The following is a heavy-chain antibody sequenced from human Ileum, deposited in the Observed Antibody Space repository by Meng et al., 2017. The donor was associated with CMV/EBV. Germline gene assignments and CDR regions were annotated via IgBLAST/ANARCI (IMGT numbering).Heavy chain of an antibody. J-gene: IGHJ4*02. D-gene: IGHD1-14*01. CDR2: INHSGNT. Sequence: QVQLQQWGAGLLKPSETLSRTCAVYGGSFSGYYWSWIRQPPGKGLEXIGDINHSGNTNYNPSLKSRVTISVDTSKNQFSLKLSSVTAADTAVYYCARKPGSLDYWGQGALVTVSS. V-gene: IGHV4-34*01. CDR1: GGSFSGYY. CDR3: ARKPGSLDY.